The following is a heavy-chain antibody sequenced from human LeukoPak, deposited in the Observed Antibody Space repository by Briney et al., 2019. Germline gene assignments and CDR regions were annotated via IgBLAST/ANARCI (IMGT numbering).Heavy chain of an antibody. CDR3: ARHAGGIAAAGTRPFDY. J-gene: IGHJ4*02. CDR1: GASFSSSTYY. D-gene: IGHD6-13*01. V-gene: IGHV4-39*01. Sequence: SETLSLTCAVSGASFSSSTYYWGWIRQPPGKGLEWIGSIYYSGSTYYNPSLKSRVTMSVDTSKNQFSLKLSSVTAADTAVYYCARHAGGIAAAGTRPFDYWGQGTLVTVSS. CDR2: IYYSGST.